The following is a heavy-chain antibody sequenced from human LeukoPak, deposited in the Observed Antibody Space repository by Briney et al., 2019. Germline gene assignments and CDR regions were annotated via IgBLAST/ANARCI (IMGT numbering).Heavy chain of an antibody. V-gene: IGHV3-30*03. CDR2: ISYDGSNK. D-gene: IGHD1-1*01. J-gene: IGHJ6*02. Sequence: GRSLRLSCAASGFTFSSYGMHWVRQAPGKGLEWVAVISYDGSNKYYADSVKGRFTISRDNSKNTLSLEMKNLRPEDTAVYYCAGGMAGTFPAGRGMDVWGQGTTVAVYS. CDR1: GFTFSSYG. CDR3: AGGMAGTFPAGRGMDV.